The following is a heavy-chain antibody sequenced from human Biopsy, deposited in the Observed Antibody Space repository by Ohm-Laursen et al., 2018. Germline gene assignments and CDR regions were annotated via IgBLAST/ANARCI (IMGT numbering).Heavy chain of an antibody. V-gene: IGHV4-59*01. CDR3: ARDRGYYSDRTVPGYFDL. Sequence: SETLSLTCIVSGGSIGSFFWSWIRQPPGKGLQWIGYVYYTGSTDYNPSLQSRVTISVDTSKNHFSLRLRSVTPADTAIYYCARDRGYYSDRTVPGYFDLWGRGTLVTVSS. J-gene: IGHJ2*01. CDR2: VYYTGST. CDR1: GGSIGSFF. D-gene: IGHD3-22*01.